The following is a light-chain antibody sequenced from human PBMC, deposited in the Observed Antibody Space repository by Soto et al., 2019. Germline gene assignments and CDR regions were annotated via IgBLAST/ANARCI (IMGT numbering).Light chain of an antibody. V-gene: IGKV1-5*03. CDR3: QQYDTHFWT. Sequence: DIQMTQSPSTLSASVGDRVTVTCRASQSISSSLAWFQQKPGKAPKPLMYHVSRLNSGVSSRFIGSGSGTEFTLTISSLQPDDFATYYCQQYDTHFWTFGQGTKVEIK. J-gene: IGKJ1*01. CDR1: QSISSS. CDR2: HVS.